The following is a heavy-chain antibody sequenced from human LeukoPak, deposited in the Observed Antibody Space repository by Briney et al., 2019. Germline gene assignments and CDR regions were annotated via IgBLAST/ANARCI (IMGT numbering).Heavy chain of an antibody. J-gene: IGHJ4*02. V-gene: IGHV3-11*04. Sequence: PGGSLRLSCAASGFTFSDYHMSWIRQAPGKGLEWVSYISSSGSTINYADSVKGRFTISRDNAKNSLYLQMSSLRAEDTAVYYCASFYDSTGRDYWGQGTLVTVSS. CDR3: ASFYDSTGRDY. CDR2: ISSSGSTI. D-gene: IGHD3-22*01. CDR1: GFTFSDYH.